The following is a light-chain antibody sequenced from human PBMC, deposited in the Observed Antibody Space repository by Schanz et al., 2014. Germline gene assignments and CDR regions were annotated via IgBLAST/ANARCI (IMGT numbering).Light chain of an antibody. Sequence: EIVLTQSPGALSLSPGERATFSCRASQRVNTNFLAWYQQKPGQAPRLLIYSASRRATGIPERFSGGGSDTDFTLTITRLEPEDFAVYFCQQYGSSPWTFGQGTKVEVK. CDR1: QRVNTNF. V-gene: IGKV3-20*01. CDR2: SAS. CDR3: QQYGSSPWT. J-gene: IGKJ1*01.